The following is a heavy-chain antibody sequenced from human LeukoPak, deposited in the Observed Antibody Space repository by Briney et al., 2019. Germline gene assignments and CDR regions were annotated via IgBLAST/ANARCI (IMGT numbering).Heavy chain of an antibody. CDR2: INANSGGR. CDR3: ARDSCSSTSCLSIDDY. J-gene: IGHJ4*02. CDR1: GYTFIAYY. V-gene: IGHV1-2*02. Sequence: ATVKVSCKASGYTFIAYYMHWVRQAPGQGLEWMRWINANSGGRNYAQKFQGRVTMTRDTSISTVYMELSRLRSDDTAVYYCARDSCSSTSCLSIDDYWGQGTLVTVSS. D-gene: IGHD2-2*01.